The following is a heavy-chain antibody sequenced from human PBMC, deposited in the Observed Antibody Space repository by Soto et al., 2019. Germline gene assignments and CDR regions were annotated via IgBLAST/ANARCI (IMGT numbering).Heavy chain of an antibody. D-gene: IGHD4-4*01. CDR1: GFTFSNYG. CDR3: ARDEGTSNDLINS. Sequence: QVQLVESGGGVVQPGRSLRLSCAASGFTFSNYGMHWVRQAPGKGLEWVAVISHDEINKQYGDSVKGRFTISRDSSKNTLSLQMNSLRGDDTDMYYCARDEGTSNDLINSWGQGNRVTVSS. CDR2: ISHDEINK. J-gene: IGHJ4*02. V-gene: IGHV3-33*01.